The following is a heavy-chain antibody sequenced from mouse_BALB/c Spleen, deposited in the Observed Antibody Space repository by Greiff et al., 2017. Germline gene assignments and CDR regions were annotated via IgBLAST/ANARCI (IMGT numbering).Heavy chain of an antibody. CDR2: ISTYYGDA. Sequence: VQLMESGAELVRPGVSVKISCKGSGYTFTDYAMPWVQQSHAKSLEWIGVISTYYGDACYNQKFKGKATMTVDKSSSTAYMELARLTSEDSAIYYCARGDDYDDCFDYWGQGTTLTVSS. CDR1: GYTFTDYA. CDR3: ARGDDYDDCFDY. V-gene: IGHV1S137*01. D-gene: IGHD2-4*01. J-gene: IGHJ2*01.